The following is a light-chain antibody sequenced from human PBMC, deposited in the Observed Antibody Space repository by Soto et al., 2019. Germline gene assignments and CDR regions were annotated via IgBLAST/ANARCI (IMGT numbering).Light chain of an antibody. V-gene: IGKV3-15*01. J-gene: IGKJ1*01. Sequence: EIVMTQSPAALSVSPGERVTLSCRASQSISFNLAWYQQKPGQAPRLLIYMASTRAAGIPARFSGSGSGTEFTLTSSSLKPDDFATYYCQHYHSYSEAFGQGTKVDIK. CDR1: QSISFN. CDR3: QHYHSYSEA. CDR2: MAS.